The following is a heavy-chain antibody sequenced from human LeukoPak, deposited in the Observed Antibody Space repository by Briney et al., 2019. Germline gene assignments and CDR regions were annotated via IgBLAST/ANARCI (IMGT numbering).Heavy chain of an antibody. CDR3: ARAPQIGFSGFDKNY. Sequence: PGGSLRLSCAASGFTFSRYWMSWARQAPGKGLEWLANIKEDGSEQSYVDSVKGRFTISRDNAKNLLFLQMNSLRADDTAVYFCARAPQIGFSGFDKNYWGQGTLVTVSS. CDR2: IKEDGSEQ. D-gene: IGHD5-12*01. J-gene: IGHJ4*02. V-gene: IGHV3-7*01. CDR1: GFTFSRYW.